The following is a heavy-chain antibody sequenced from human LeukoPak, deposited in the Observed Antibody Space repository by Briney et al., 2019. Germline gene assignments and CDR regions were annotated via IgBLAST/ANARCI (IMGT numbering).Heavy chain of an antibody. CDR1: GGSISSSSYY. CDR3: ARRRDYGRVDY. Sequence: SETLSLTCTVSGGSISSSSYYWGWIRQPPGEGLEWIGSIYYNGSSYYNPSLKSRVTISVDTSQNQFSLKLSSVTAADTAVYYCARRRDYGRVDYWGQGTLVTVSS. V-gene: IGHV4-39*01. J-gene: IGHJ4*02. CDR2: IYYNGSS. D-gene: IGHD4-17*01.